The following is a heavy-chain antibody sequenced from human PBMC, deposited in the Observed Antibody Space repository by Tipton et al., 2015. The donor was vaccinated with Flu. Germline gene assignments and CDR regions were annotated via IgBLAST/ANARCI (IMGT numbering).Heavy chain of an antibody. CDR3: ARSYNSGAGSYYGY. V-gene: IGHV4-59*08. Sequence: TLSLTCTVSGGSISSHYWSWIRQPPGKGLEWIGYTYFTGSTKYSSSLKSRVTISVDTSKNQFSLKLSSVTAADTAVYYCARSYNSGAGSYYGYWGQGTLVTFSS. CDR1: GGSISSHY. CDR2: TYFTGST. D-gene: IGHD3-10*01. J-gene: IGHJ4*02.